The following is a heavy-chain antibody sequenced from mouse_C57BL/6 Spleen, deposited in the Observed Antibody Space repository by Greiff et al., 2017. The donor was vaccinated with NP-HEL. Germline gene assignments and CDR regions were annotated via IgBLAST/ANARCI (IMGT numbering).Heavy chain of an antibody. J-gene: IGHJ3*01. D-gene: IGHD1-1*01. V-gene: IGHV1-85*01. CDR3: ARGITTVAPAWFAY. CDR1: GYTFTSYD. CDR2: IYPSDGST. Sequence: VQLQQSGPELVKPGASVKLSCKASGYTFTSYDINWVKPRPGPGLERIGWIYPSDGSTKYNEKFKGKATLTVDTSSSTAYMELHSLTSEDTAVYVCARGITTVAPAWFAYWGQGTLVTGSA.